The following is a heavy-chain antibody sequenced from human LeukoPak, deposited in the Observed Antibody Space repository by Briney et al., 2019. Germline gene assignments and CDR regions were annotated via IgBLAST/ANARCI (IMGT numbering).Heavy chain of an antibody. CDR1: GFSFSSNG. CDR2: LSGSGSTT. Sequence: GGSLRLSCAASGFSFSSNGMSWVRQAPGKGLEWVSALSGSGSTTYYADSVKGRFTISRDNSKNTAYPQMNSLKIEDTAVYFCSSYTSGMFKYGMDVWGQGTTVTVSS. V-gene: IGHV3-23*01. CDR3: SSYTSGMFKYGMDV. D-gene: IGHD3-10*01. J-gene: IGHJ6*02.